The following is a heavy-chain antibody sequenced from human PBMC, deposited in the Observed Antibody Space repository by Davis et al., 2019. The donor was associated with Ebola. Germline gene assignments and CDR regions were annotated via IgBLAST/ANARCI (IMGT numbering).Heavy chain of an antibody. CDR2: TYYYRSKWYI. J-gene: IGHJ4*02. D-gene: IGHD5-12*01. CDR3: TRGWLRSKFDY. V-gene: IGHV6-1*01. CDR1: GDSVSSAG. Sequence: HSQTLSLTCAISGDSVSSAGWNWIRQSPSRGLEWLGRTYYYRSKWYIDYAESVRGRIIINPDTSKNQLSLQVNSVTPKDTAVYYCTRGWLRSKFDYWGRGTLVTVSS.